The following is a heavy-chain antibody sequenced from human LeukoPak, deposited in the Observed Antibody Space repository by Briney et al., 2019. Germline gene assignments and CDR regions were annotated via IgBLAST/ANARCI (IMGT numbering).Heavy chain of an antibody. D-gene: IGHD6-13*01. CDR2: ISSNGGST. V-gene: IGHV3-64*01. J-gene: IGHJ4*02. CDR1: GFTFSSYS. CDR3: ARSAAANGIYFDY. Sequence: GGSLRLSCAASGFTFSSYSMKWVGQAPGKGREYGSAISSNGGSTYYANSVKGRFTISRDNSKNTLYLQMGSLRAEDMAVYYCARSAAANGIYFDYWGQGTLVTVSS.